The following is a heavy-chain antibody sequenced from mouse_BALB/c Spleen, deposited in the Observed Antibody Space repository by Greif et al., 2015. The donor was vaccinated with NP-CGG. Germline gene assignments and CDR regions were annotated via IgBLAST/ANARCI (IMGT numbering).Heavy chain of an antibody. V-gene: IGHV14-3*02. CDR2: IVPANGNT. D-gene: IGHD2-2*01. CDR3: ASYVYGYYFDY. J-gene: IGHJ2*01. CDR1: GFNIKEKF. Sequence: EVKLVESGAELVKPGASVKLSCTASGFNIKEKFMHWVKERPEQGLEWIGRIVPANGNTKYDPKFQGKATITADTSSNTAYLQLSSLTSEDTAVYYCASYVYGYYFDYWGRGTTLTVSS.